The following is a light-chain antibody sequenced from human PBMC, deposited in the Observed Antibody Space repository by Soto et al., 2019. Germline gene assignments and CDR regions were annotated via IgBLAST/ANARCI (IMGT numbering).Light chain of an antibody. CDR1: SSDVGSYNL. CDR3: CSYAGSSTFYV. V-gene: IGLV2-23*03. Sequence: QSALTQPASVSGSPGQSITISCTGTSSDVGSYNLVSWYQQHPGKAPKLMIYEGSKRPSGVSNRFSGSKSGNTASLTISGIQAEDESDYYCCSYAGSSTFYVFGTGTKVTGL. CDR2: EGS. J-gene: IGLJ1*01.